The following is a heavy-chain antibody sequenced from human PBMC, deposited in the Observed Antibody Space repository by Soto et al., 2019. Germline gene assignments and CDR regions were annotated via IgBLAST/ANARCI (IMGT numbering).Heavy chain of an antibody. CDR1: GGSISSGDNY. J-gene: IGHJ3*02. V-gene: IGHV4-30-4*01. CDR3: ARALYYSDSSGYYLHAFDI. Sequence: SETLSLTCTVSGGSISSGDNYWSWIRQPPGKGLEWIGYIYYSGRPFYNPSLRSRITMSVDTSKNHFSLELSSVTAADTAVYYCARALYYSDSSGYYLHAFDIWGQGTMVTVS. CDR2: IYYSGRP. D-gene: IGHD3-22*01.